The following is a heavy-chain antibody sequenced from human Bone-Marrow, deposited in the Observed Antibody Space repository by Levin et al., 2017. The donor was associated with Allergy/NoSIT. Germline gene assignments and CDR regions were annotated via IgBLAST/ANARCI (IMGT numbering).Heavy chain of an antibody. CDR1: GYTFSDYY. CDR3: VRENWYYDY. J-gene: IGHJ4*02. D-gene: IGHD1-1*01. V-gene: IGHV1-2*02. Sequence: PVASVKVSCKASGYTFSDYYIHWVRQAPGQGLEWMGWIYPKSGGTSYAQKFQGRVTLTRDTSITTIYMELSSLRSDDTAVYYCVRENWYYDYWGQGTLVTVSS. CDR2: IYPKSGGT.